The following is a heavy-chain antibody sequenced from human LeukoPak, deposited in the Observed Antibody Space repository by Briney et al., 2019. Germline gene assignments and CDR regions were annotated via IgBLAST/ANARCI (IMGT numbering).Heavy chain of an antibody. CDR2: ISPDGGTT. V-gene: IGHV3-64*02. CDR1: GFTFSSYA. CDR3: ARVLPGGSCYDY. J-gene: IGHJ4*02. D-gene: IGHD2-15*01. Sequence: PGGSLRLSCAASGFTFSSYALNWVRQAPGKGLEYVSAISPDGGTTYYADSVKGRFTISRDNSKNTLYLQMGSLRAEDVAVYYCARVLPGGSCYDYWGQGTLVTVSS.